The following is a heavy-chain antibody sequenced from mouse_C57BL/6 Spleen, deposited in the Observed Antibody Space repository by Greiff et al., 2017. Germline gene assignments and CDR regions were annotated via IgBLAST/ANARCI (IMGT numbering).Heavy chain of an antibody. D-gene: IGHD1-1*01. CDR3: ARDYGSSYIDD. V-gene: IGHV1-82*01. Sequence: QVQLKESGPELVKPGASVKISCKASGYAFSSSWMNWVKQRPGKGLEWIGRIYPGDGDTNYNGKFKGKATLTADKSSSTAYMQLSSLTSEDSAVYFCARDYGSSYIDDWGQGTTLTVSS. CDR2: IYPGDGDT. CDR1: GYAFSSSW. J-gene: IGHJ2*01.